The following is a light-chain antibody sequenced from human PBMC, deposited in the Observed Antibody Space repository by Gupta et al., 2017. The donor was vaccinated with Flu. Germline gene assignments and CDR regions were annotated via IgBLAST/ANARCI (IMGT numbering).Light chain of an antibody. V-gene: IGLV3-21*02. CDR1: NIGSKS. Sequence: SYLLTHPPSLSLAPGQTARITCGGNNIGSKSVHWYQQKPGQAPVLVVYDDSDRPSGIPERFAGSNSGNTATLTISRVEAGDEDDYYCQVWDSSSDHPVFGGGTKLTVL. J-gene: IGLJ3*02. CDR3: QVWDSSSDHPV. CDR2: DDS.